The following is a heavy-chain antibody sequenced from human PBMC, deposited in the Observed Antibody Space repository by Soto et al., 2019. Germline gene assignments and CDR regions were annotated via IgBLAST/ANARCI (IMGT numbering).Heavy chain of an antibody. CDR1: GGPIKTGDYY. J-gene: IGHJ4*02. CDR3: ARAGFSYGHLLF. Sequence: RSLTCNVSGGPIKTGDYYWNWIRQPPGKGLEWIGYVFYSGATNYSPSLKSRAAISMDTSKNQFSLSLTSVTAADTAVYYCARAGFSYGHLLFWGQGIRVTVSS. V-gene: IGHV4-30-4*01. CDR2: VFYSGAT. D-gene: IGHD3-10*01.